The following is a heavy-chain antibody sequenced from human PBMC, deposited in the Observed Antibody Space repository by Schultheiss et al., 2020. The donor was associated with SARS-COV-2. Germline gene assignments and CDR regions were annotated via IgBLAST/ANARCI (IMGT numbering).Heavy chain of an antibody. Sequence: SQTLSLTCAVYGGSFSGYYWSWIRQPPGKGLEWIGEINHSGSTNYNQSLKSRVTISVDTSKNQFSLKLSSVTAADTAVYYCARESGSSGTAWWGQGTLVTVSS. J-gene: IGHJ4*02. V-gene: IGHV4-34*01. CDR3: ARESGSSGTAW. D-gene: IGHD3-22*01. CDR1: GGSFSGYY. CDR2: INHSGST.